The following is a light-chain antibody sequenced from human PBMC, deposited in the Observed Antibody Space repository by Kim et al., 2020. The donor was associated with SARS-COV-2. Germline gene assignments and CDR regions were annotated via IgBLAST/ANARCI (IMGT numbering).Light chain of an antibody. CDR2: DAS. Sequence: EIVLTQSPATLSLSPGERATLSCRASQSVSTSLAWYQQKPGQAPRLLIYDASNRATGIPARFSGSGSATDFTLTISSLEPEDFAVYYCQQRSDWVTFGQGTRLEIK. CDR3: QQRSDWVT. J-gene: IGKJ5*01. CDR1: QSVSTS. V-gene: IGKV3-11*01.